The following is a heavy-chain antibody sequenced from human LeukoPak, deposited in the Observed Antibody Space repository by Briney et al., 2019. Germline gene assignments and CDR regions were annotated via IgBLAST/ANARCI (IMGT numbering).Heavy chain of an antibody. CDR2: ITGSGDST. D-gene: IGHD3-3*01. J-gene: IGHJ4*02. V-gene: IGHV3-23*01. CDR3: AKDGGKYYNFWSGPKE. CDR1: GFTFRHYA. Sequence: GSLRLSCAASGFTFRHYAMNWVRQAPGKGLEWVSAITGSGDSTYYADSVKGRFAISRDNSKNTLYLQLNSLRDEDTALYYCAKDGGKYYNFWSGPKEWGQGTLVTVSS.